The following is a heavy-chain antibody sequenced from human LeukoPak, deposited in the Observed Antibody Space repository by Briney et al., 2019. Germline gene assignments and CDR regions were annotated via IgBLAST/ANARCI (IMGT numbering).Heavy chain of an antibody. CDR3: ARVRGYNWNEDWFDP. V-gene: IGHV4-34*01. J-gene: IGHJ5*02. D-gene: IGHD1-20*01. CDR1: GGSFSGYY. Sequence: PSETLSLTCAVYGGSFSGYYWGWIRQPPGKGLEWIGEINHSGSTNYNPSLKSRVTISVDTSKNQFSLKLSSVTAADTAVYYCARVRGYNWNEDWFDPWGQGTLVTVSS. CDR2: INHSGST.